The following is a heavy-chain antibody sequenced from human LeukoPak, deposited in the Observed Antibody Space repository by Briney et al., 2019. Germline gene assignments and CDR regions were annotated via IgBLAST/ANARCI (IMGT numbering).Heavy chain of an antibody. CDR1: GFTFDDYG. V-gene: IGHV3-20*01. Sequence: GGSLRLSCAASGFTFDDYGMSWVRQAPGKGLEWVSGINWNGGSTGYADSVKGRFTISRDNAKNSLYLQMNSLRAEDTALYHCARISSVWFGELLGWFDPWGQGTLVTVSS. J-gene: IGHJ5*02. CDR3: ARISSVWFGELLGWFDP. CDR2: INWNGGST. D-gene: IGHD3-10*01.